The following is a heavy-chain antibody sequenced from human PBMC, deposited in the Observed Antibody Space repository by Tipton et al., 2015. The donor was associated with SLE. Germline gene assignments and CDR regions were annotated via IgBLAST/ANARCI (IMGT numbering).Heavy chain of an antibody. CDR1: GGSFSAYY. CDR3: ARGGLLWLFDY. J-gene: IGHJ4*02. Sequence: TLSLTCAVYGGSFSAYYWSWIRQPPGKGLEWIGEINHSGSTNYNPSLKSRVTISVDTSKNQFSLKLSSVTAADTAVYYCARGGLLWLFDYWGQGTLVTVSS. CDR2: INHSGST. V-gene: IGHV4-34*01. D-gene: IGHD3-10*01.